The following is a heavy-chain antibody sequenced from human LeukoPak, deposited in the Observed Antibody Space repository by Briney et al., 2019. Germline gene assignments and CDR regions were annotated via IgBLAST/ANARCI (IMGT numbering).Heavy chain of an antibody. CDR2: INAGNGNT. CDR3: ARVQKFDWLLYY. V-gene: IGHV1-3*01. D-gene: IGHD3-9*01. J-gene: IGHJ4*02. Sequence: ASVKVPCKASGYTFTSYAMHWVRQAPGQRLEWMGWINAGNGNTKYSQKFQGRVTITRDTSASTAYMELSSLRSEDTAVYYCARVQKFDWLLYYWGQGTLVTVSS. CDR1: GYTFTSYA.